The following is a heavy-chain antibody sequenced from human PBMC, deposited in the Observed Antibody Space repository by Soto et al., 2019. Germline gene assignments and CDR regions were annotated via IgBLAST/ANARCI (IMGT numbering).Heavy chain of an antibody. V-gene: IGHV1-69*12. J-gene: IGHJ6*02. CDR1: VGTFSSYA. Sequence: QVQLVQSGAEVKKPGSSVKVSCKASVGTFSSYAISWVRQAPGQGLEWMGGSIPIFGTANYAQKFQGRVTITADESTSTAYMELSSLRSEDTAVYYCARVSPYYYGMDVWGQGTTVTVSS. CDR3: ARVSPYYYGMDV. CDR2: SIPIFGTA.